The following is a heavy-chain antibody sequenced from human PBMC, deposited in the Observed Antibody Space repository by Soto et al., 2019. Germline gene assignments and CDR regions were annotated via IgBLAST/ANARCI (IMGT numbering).Heavy chain of an antibody. J-gene: IGHJ4*02. Sequence: GGSLRLSCAASGFTFSSYAMSWVRQAPGKGLEWVSAISGSGGSTYYADSVKGRFTISRDNSKNTLYLQMNSLRAEDTAVYYCAKDTMVRGVMAYFDYWGQGTLVTVSS. D-gene: IGHD3-10*01. V-gene: IGHV3-23*01. CDR3: AKDTMVRGVMAYFDY. CDR1: GFTFSSYA. CDR2: ISGSGGST.